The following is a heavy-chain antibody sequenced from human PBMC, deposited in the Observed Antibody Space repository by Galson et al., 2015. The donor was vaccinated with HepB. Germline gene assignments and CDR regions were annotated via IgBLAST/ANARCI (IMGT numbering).Heavy chain of an antibody. J-gene: IGHJ4*02. CDR3: AKRADSSTAPRFDY. CDR1: GFTFSSYA. CDR2: ISDSGYST. Sequence: SLRLSCAASGFTFSSYAMSWVRQAPGKGLEWVSTISDSGYSTYYADSVRGRFTISRDNSKSTLYLQMSSLRADDTAVYYCAKRADSSTAPRFDYWGQGSLVTVSS. V-gene: IGHV3-23*01. D-gene: IGHD6-13*01.